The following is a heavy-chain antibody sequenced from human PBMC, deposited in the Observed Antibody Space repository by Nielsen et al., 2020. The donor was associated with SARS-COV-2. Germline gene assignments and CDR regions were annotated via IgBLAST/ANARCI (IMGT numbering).Heavy chain of an antibody. CDR2: INHSGST. J-gene: IGHJ4*02. D-gene: IGHD6-13*01. CDR3: ARSYSSPDY. Sequence: SETLSLTCAVYGGSFSGYYWSWIRQPPGKGLEWIGEINHSGSTNYNPSLKSRVTISVDTSKNQFSLKLSSVTAADTAVYYCARSYSSPDYWGQGTLVTVSS. CDR1: GGSFSGYY. V-gene: IGHV4-34*01.